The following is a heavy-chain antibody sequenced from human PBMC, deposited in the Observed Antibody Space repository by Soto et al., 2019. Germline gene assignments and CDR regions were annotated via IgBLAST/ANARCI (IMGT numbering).Heavy chain of an antibody. J-gene: IGHJ6*02. CDR3: TTHIFDSSGSSIARNYYYGMDV. V-gene: IGHV3-15*07. D-gene: IGHD3-22*01. CDR2: IKSKTDGGTT. CDR1: GFTFSNAW. Sequence: GGSLRLSCAASGFTFSNAWMNWVRQAPGKGLEWVGRIKSKTDGGTTDYAAPVKGRFTISRDDSKNTLYLQMNSLKTEDTAVYYCTTHIFDSSGSSIARNYYYGMDVWGQGTTVTVSS.